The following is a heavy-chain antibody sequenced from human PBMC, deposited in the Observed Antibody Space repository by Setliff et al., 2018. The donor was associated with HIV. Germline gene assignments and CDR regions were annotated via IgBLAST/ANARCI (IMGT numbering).Heavy chain of an antibody. CDR1: GYTFTTYS. CDR2: INVGKGDT. D-gene: IGHD3-10*01. CDR3: ARGALLAVFDFDH. V-gene: IGHV1-3*01. Sequence: ASVKVSCKAFGYTFTTYSLHWVRQAPGQSLEWMGWINVGKGDTKYSREFQGRISITTDTSASTGYMELSSLRSDDTAVYFCARGALLAVFDFDHWGHGTLVTVSS. J-gene: IGHJ4*01.